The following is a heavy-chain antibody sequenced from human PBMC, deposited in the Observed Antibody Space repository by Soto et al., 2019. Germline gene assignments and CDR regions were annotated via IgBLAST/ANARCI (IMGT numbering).Heavy chain of an antibody. D-gene: IGHD2-15*01. CDR2: INPNGGST. J-gene: IGHJ4*02. CDR3: ARAGYCSGGTCFHGNCDY. Sequence: QVQLVQSGAEVKRPGASVKVSCKASGYTSTTYYMHWVRQAPGQELEWLGIINPNGGSTTYAQKFQVRVTMTRDTSTSTVYLELSSLRSEDTAVYYCARAGYCSGGTCFHGNCDYWGQGTLVTVSA. CDR1: GYTSTTYY. V-gene: IGHV1-46*01.